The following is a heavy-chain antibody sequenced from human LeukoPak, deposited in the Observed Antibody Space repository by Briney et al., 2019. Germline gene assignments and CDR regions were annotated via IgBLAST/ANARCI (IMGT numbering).Heavy chain of an antibody. CDR2: IIPIFGTA. J-gene: IGHJ5*02. CDR3: ARDGRMYYDILTGFRTWFDP. V-gene: IGHV1-69*13. D-gene: IGHD3-9*01. Sequence: GASVKVSCKASGGTFSSYAISWVRQAPGQGLEWVGGIIPIFGTANYSQKFQGRGTITADESTSTAYMELRSLRSDDTAVYYCARDGRMYYDILTGFRTWFDPWGQGTLVTVSS. CDR1: GGTFSSYA.